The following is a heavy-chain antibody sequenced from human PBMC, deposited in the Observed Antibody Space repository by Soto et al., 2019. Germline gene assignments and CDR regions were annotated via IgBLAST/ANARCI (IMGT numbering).Heavy chain of an antibody. CDR1: GYSSTSYS. CDR2: INAGNGDT. CDR3: ARGYYESSGSGPIDP. Sequence: ASVKVSCKACGYSSTSYSTHGVRQAPGQRLEYMGWINAGNGDTKYSQKFQGRVTITRDTSARTAYMELSSLRSEDTAVYYCARGYYESSGSGPIDPWGQGTLVTVSS. D-gene: IGHD3-22*01. V-gene: IGHV1-3*01. J-gene: IGHJ5*02.